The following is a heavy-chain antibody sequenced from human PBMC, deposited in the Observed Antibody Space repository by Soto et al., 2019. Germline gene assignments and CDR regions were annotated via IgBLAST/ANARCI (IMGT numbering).Heavy chain of an antibody. CDR1: GFTFSSYS. CDR2: ISSSSSTI. Sequence: QTGGSLRLSCAASGFTFSSYSMNWVRQAPGKGLEWVSYISSSSSTIYYADSVKGRFTISRDNAKNSLYLQMNSLRDEDTAVYYCARDNRGYSSSSSFDYWGQGTLVTVSS. CDR3: ARDNRGYSSSSSFDY. D-gene: IGHD6-6*01. V-gene: IGHV3-48*02. J-gene: IGHJ4*02.